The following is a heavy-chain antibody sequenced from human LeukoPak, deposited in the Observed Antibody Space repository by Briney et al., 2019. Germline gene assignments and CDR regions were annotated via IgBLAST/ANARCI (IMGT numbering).Heavy chain of an antibody. CDR2: ISGSGGST. CDR3: ARHGEGDAFDI. Sequence: GGSLRLSCAASGFTFSSYAMSWVRQAPGKGLEWVSAISGSGGSTYYADSVKGRFTISRDNSKNTLYLQMNILGAEDTAIYYCARHGEGDAFDIWGQGTMVTVSS. CDR1: GFTFSSYA. D-gene: IGHD7-27*01. V-gene: IGHV3-23*01. J-gene: IGHJ3*02.